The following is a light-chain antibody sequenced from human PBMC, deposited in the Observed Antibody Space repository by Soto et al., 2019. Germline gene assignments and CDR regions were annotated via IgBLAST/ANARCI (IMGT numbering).Light chain of an antibody. CDR1: QSVRSY. V-gene: IGKV3-11*01. CDR3: QQRGNWPQT. J-gene: IGKJ3*01. Sequence: EIVLTQSPATLSLSPCERATLSCRASQSVRSYLAWYQQKPGQTPRLLIYDAFNRATGIPARFSGSGSGTDFTLTISSLEPEDFAVYYCQQRGNWPQTFGPGTKVDIK. CDR2: DAF.